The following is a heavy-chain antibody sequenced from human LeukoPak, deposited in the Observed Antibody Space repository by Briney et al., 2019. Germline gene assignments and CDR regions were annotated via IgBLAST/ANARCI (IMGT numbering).Heavy chain of an antibody. CDR1: GGSFSGYY. J-gene: IGHJ5*02. CDR3: ALGYCSSTSCYYNWFDP. CDR2: INHSGST. D-gene: IGHD2-2*01. Sequence: PSETLSLTGAVYGGSFSGYYWSWIRQPPGKGLEWIGEINHSGSTNYNPSLKSRVTISVDTSKNQFSLKLSSVTAADTAVYYCALGYCSSTSCYYNWFDPWGQGTLVTVSS. V-gene: IGHV4-34*01.